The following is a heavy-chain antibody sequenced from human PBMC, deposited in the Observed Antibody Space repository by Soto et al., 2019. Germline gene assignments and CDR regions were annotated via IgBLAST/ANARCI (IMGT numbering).Heavy chain of an antibody. CDR1: GFTFSSYS. J-gene: IGHJ6*02. CDR2: ISSSSSTI. V-gene: IGHV3-48*02. CDR3: ARGSSVMDF. Sequence: GGSLRLSCAASGFTFSSYSMNWVRQAPGKGLEWVSYISSSSSTIYYADSVKGRFTISRDNAKNSLYLQMNSLIDEDTAVYYCARGSSVMDFSGQGTKVTVSS.